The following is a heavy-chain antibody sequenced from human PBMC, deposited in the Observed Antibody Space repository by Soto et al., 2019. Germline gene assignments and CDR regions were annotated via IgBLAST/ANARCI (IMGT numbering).Heavy chain of an antibody. Sequence: SETLSLTCAVSGYSISSGYYWGWIRQPPGKGLEWIGSIYYSGSTYYNPSLKSRVTISVDTSKNQFSLKLSSVTAADTAVYYCARRAPGLFKLPSYWYFDLWGRGTLVTVSS. V-gene: IGHV4-38-2*01. CDR3: ARRAPGLFKLPSYWYFDL. D-gene: IGHD2-15*01. J-gene: IGHJ2*01. CDR2: IYYSGST. CDR1: GYSISSGYY.